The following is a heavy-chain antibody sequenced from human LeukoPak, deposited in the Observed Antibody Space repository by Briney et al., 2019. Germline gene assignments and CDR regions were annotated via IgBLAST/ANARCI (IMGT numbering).Heavy chain of an antibody. Sequence: SETLSLTCAVYGGSFSGYYWSWIRQPPGKGLEWIGEINHSGSTNYNPSLKSRVTISVDTSKNQFSLKLSSVTAADTAVYYCARGLHTQYSGYDYYDYWGQGTLVTVSS. CDR3: ARGLHTQYSGYDYYDY. D-gene: IGHD5-12*01. CDR2: INHSGST. V-gene: IGHV4-34*01. J-gene: IGHJ4*02. CDR1: GGSFSGYY.